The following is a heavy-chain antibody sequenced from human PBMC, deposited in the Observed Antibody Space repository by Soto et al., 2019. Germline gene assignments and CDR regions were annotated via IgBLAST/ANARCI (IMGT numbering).Heavy chain of an antibody. V-gene: IGHV4-59*01. Sequence: PSETLSLTCIVSGGSISQYYWSWIRQPPGKGLEWIGHINYSGNTKYNSSLKSRVAISVDTSKNHLSLKMRSLTAADTAVYYCARPGKFGEAFAFDIWGLGTMVTVSS. CDR3: ARPGKFGEAFAFDI. J-gene: IGHJ3*02. CDR1: GGSISQYY. CDR2: INYSGNT. D-gene: IGHD3-10*01.